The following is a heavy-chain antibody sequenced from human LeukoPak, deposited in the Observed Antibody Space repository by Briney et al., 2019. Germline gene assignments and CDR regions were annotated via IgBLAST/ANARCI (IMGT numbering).Heavy chain of an antibody. CDR3: ARDGIYGDRDY. Sequence: GGSLRLSCAASGFTFSSYSMNWVRQAPGKGLEWVSSISSSSYIYYADSVKGRFTISRDNAKNSLYLQMNSLRAEDTAVYYCARDGIYGDRDYWGQGTLVTVSS. V-gene: IGHV3-21*01. CDR1: GFTFSSYS. CDR2: ISSSSYI. D-gene: IGHD4-17*01. J-gene: IGHJ4*02.